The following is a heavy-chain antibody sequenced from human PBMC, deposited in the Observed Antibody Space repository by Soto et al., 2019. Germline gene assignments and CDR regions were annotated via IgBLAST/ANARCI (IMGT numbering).Heavy chain of an antibody. CDR1: GDSITSGGYY. V-gene: IGHV4-31*03. CDR2: IYYTGGT. CDR3: ARDVGRRGYFDD. J-gene: IGHJ4*02. D-gene: IGHD3-10*01. Sequence: QVQLQESGPGLVKPSQTLSLTCSVSGDSITSGGYYWTWIRHLPGKGLEWIGHIYYTGGTYYNPYLKSRVSISGDASKNQFSLKLTSVTAADTAVYYCARDVGRRGYFDDWGQGALVTVSS.